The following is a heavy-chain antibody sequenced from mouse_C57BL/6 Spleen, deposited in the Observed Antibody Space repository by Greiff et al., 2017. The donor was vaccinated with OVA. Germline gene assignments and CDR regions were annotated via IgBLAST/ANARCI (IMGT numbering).Heavy chain of an antibody. D-gene: IGHD1-1*02. CDR2: IYPGDGDT. J-gene: IGHJ2*01. V-gene: IGHV1-82*01. CDR3: ARGLWEGYFDY. Sequence: QVTLKVSGPELVKPGASVKISCKASGYAFSSSWMNWVKQRPGKGLEWIGRIYPGDGDTNYNGKFKGKATLTADKSSSTAYMQLSSLTSEDSAVYFCARGLWEGYFDYWGQGTTLTVSS. CDR1: GYAFSSSW.